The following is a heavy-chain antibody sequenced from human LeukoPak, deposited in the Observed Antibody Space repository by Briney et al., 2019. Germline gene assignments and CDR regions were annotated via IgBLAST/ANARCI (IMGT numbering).Heavy chain of an antibody. J-gene: IGHJ4*02. Sequence: AGGSLRLSCAASGFTFSSSSMSWVRHAPGKGLEWVSTISGSGGSSYYADSVKGRFTISRDDSKNTLYLQMHSLRAEDTAVYYCAKITTNWGQGTLVTVSS. CDR1: GFTFSSSS. D-gene: IGHD1-1*01. CDR3: AKITTN. V-gene: IGHV3-23*01. CDR2: ISGSGGSS.